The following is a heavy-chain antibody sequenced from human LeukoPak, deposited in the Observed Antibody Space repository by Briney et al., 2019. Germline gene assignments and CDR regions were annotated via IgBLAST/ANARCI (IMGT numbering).Heavy chain of an antibody. CDR2: ISAYNGNT. Sequence: ASVKVSCKASGYIFTSYGISWVRQAPGQGLEWMGWISAYNGNTNYAQKLQGRVTMTTDTSTRTAYMELRSLRSDDTAVYYCARELTGTTSVDYWGQGTLVTVSS. CDR3: ARELTGTTSVDY. CDR1: GYIFTSYG. D-gene: IGHD1-7*01. V-gene: IGHV1-18*01. J-gene: IGHJ4*02.